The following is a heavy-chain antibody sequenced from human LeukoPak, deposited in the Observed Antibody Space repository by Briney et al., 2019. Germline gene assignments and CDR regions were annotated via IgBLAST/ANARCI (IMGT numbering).Heavy chain of an antibody. Sequence: GRSLRLSCAASGFTFSNYGMHWVRQAPGKRLEWVAIICFDGSKTYYADSVKGRFTISRDNSKNTLYLQMNSLRDEDTAVYYCVKVTDRTTPPLWGPGTLVTVSS. D-gene: IGHD4-11*01. CDR2: ICFDGSKT. V-gene: IGHV3-33*06. CDR1: GFTFSNYG. CDR3: VKVTDRTTPPL. J-gene: IGHJ4*02.